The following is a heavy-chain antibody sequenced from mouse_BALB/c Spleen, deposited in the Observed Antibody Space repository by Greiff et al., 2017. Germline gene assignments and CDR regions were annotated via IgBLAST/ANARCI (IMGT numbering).Heavy chain of an antibody. J-gene: IGHJ2*01. CDR2: ISSGGST. V-gene: IGHV5-6-5*01. D-gene: IGHD1-1*01. Sequence: EVQGVESGGGLVKPGGSLKLSCAASGFTFSSYAMSWVRQTPEKRLEWVASISSGGSTYYPDSVKGRFTISRDNARNILYLQMSSLRSEDTAMYYCARGDYGRKSFDYWGQGTTLTVSS. CDR1: GFTFSSYA. CDR3: ARGDYGRKSFDY.